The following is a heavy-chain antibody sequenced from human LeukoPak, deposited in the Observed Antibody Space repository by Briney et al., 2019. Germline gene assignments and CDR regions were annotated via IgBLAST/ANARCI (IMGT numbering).Heavy chain of an antibody. Sequence: GASVKVSCKASGYTFTSYDINWVRQATGQGLEWMGWMNPNSGNTGYAQKFQGRVTMTRNTSISTAYTELSSLRSEDTAVYYCARYCSSTSCYPFPWGQGTLVTVSS. V-gene: IGHV1-8*01. J-gene: IGHJ5*02. CDR3: ARYCSSTSCYPFP. D-gene: IGHD2-2*01. CDR2: MNPNSGNT. CDR1: GYTFTSYD.